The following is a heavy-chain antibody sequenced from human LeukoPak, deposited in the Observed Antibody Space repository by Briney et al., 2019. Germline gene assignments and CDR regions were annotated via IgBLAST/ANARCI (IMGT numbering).Heavy chain of an antibody. J-gene: IGHJ4*02. CDR3: AKAEGYCSGGSCRFDY. Sequence: GGSLRLSCAASGFTFDDYAMHWVRQAPGKGLEWVSGISWNNGSIGYAESVKGRFTISRDNAKNSLYLQMNSLRAEDTALYYCAKAEGYCSGGSCRFDYWGQGTLVTVSS. D-gene: IGHD2-15*01. CDR2: ISWNNGSI. V-gene: IGHV3-9*01. CDR1: GFTFDDYA.